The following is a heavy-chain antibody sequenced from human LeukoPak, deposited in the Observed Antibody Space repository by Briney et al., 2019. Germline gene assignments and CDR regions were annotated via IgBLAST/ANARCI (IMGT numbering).Heavy chain of an antibody. CDR3: ARQCYGVTSQGAADY. J-gene: IGHJ4*02. V-gene: IGHV1-18*01. CDR2: ISAYNGNT. D-gene: IGHD4-17*01. Sequence: ASVRVSCKASGYTFTSYGISWVRQAPGQGLEWMGWISAYNGNTNYAQTLQGRVTMTTDTSTSTAYMELRSLRSADTAVYYCARQCYGVTSQGAADYWGQGTLVTVSS. CDR1: GYTFTSYG.